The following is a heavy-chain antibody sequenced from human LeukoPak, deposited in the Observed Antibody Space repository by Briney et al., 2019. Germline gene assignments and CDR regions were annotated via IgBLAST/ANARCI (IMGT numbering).Heavy chain of an antibody. Sequence: PGGSLRLSCAASGFTFSSYAMSWVRQAPGKGLEWVSAISGSGGSTYYADSVKGRFTISRDNSKNTLYLQMNSLRAEDTAVYYCAKNYGSGSYCNLEYFQHWGQGTLVTVSS. CDR1: GFTFSSYA. D-gene: IGHD3-10*01. V-gene: IGHV3-23*01. CDR3: AKNYGSGSYCNLEYFQH. CDR2: ISGSGGST. J-gene: IGHJ1*01.